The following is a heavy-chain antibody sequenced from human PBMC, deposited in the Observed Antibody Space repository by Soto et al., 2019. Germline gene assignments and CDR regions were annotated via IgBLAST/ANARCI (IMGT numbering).Heavy chain of an antibody. CDR1: GYTFTTYD. J-gene: IGHJ6*02. Sequence: ASVKVSCKASGYTFTTYDISWVRQAPGQGLECMGRISTYNGNTNYPQSLQGRLTMTTDTSTTTAYMELRNLRSDDTAVYYCARDPYHVLMVNAPNLYGMDVWGQGTTVPVSS. V-gene: IGHV1-18*01. D-gene: IGHD2-8*01. CDR3: ARDPYHVLMVNAPNLYGMDV. CDR2: ISTYNGNT.